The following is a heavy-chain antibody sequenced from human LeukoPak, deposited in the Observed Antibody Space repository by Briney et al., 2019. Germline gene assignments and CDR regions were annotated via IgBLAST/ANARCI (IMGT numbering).Heavy chain of an antibody. V-gene: IGHV3-11*06. CDR3: ARTKFEQWPVKSAFDI. Sequence: GGSLRLSCAASGFIFSDYYMSWIRQAPGKGLEWVSYISSSSGYTNYADSVKGRFTISRDNAKNSLYLQMNSLRAEDTAVYYCARTKFEQWPVKSAFDIWGQGTMVTVSS. CDR2: ISSSSGYT. D-gene: IGHD6-19*01. CDR1: GFIFSDYY. J-gene: IGHJ3*02.